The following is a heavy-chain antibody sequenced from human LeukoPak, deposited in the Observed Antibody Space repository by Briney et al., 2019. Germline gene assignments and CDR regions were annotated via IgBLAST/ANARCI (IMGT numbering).Heavy chain of an antibody. V-gene: IGHV4-59*11. Sequence: PSETLSLSCSVSGDSISSLYWNWIRQPPGKGLEWIGFIYRGGTVTYNPALKSRGTMSVDTSKNQVSLKLTSVTAADTAVYYCAKSRLGTDSSTVHSFVYWGQGILVTVSS. J-gene: IGHJ4*02. D-gene: IGHD4-11*01. CDR2: IYRGGTV. CDR3: AKSRLGTDSSTVHSFVY. CDR1: GDSISSLY.